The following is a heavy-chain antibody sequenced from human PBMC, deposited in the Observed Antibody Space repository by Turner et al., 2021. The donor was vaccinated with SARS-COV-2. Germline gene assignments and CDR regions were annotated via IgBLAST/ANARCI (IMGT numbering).Heavy chain of an antibody. CDR2: INPSGGST. Sequence: VQLVQSGAEVKKPGASVKVSCKASGYTFTSYYIHWVRQAPGQGLEWMGIINPSGGSTTYAQKFQGRVTMTTDTSTSTVYMELSSLRSEDTAVYYCATVFAVAGLSYGMDVWGQGTTVTVSS. V-gene: IGHV1-46*01. J-gene: IGHJ6*02. CDR1: GYTFTSYY. D-gene: IGHD6-19*01. CDR3: ATVFAVAGLSYGMDV.